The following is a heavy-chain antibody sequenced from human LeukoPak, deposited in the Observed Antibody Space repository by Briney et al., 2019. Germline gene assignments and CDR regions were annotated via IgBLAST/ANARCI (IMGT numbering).Heavy chain of an antibody. V-gene: IGHV3-7*01. CDR1: GYAITDHR. J-gene: IGHJ5*02. CDR2: INPDGTKT. Sequence: GGSLRLSCAASGYAITDHRMDWVRQAPGKGLEWVANINPDGTKTTYVDSVEGRFAISRDNAKNSVFLLMTSLRAEDTAMYYCATAPASVDSSWGQGTLVAVSS. D-gene: IGHD3-3*01. CDR3: ATAPASVDSS.